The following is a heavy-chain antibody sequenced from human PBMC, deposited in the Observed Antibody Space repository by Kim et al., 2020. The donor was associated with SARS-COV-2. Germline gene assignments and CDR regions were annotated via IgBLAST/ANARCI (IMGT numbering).Heavy chain of an antibody. Sequence: SETLSLTCTVSGGSLSSSSYYWGWIRQPPGKGLEWIGTAYYSGNTYYNPSLKSRVTISVDTSKNQFSLKLGSVTAADTAVYYCARHQCDSSGWYVAFYY. D-gene: IGHD6-19*01. CDR1: GGSLSSSSYY. CDR2: AYYSGNT. J-gene: IGHJ6*01. CDR3: ARHQCDSSGWYVAFYY. V-gene: IGHV4-39*01.